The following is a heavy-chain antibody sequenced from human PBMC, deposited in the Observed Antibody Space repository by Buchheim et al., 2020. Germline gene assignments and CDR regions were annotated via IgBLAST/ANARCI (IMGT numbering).Heavy chain of an antibody. D-gene: IGHD6-19*01. CDR2: IYTSGST. CDR1: GGSISSGSYY. Sequence: QVQLQESGPGLVKPSQTLSLTCTVSGGSISSGSYYWSWIRQPAGKGLEWIGRIYTSGSTNYNPSLKSRVTISVDTSKNPFSLKLSSVTAADTAVYYCARDNEGIAVAGSAFDIWGQGT. V-gene: IGHV4-61*02. CDR3: ARDNEGIAVAGSAFDI. J-gene: IGHJ3*02.